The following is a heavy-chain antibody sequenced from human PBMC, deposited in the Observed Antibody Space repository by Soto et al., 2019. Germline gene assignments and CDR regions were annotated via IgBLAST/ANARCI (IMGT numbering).Heavy chain of an antibody. V-gene: IGHV3-21*01. J-gene: IGHJ1*01. CDR1: GFPFGDFG. CDR2: ISSASSYV. D-gene: IGHD2-2*01. Sequence: GGSLRLSCAASGFPFGDFGMNLVRQSPGKGLQWVSSISSASSYVYYADSVKGRFSISRDNADNSLFLQMNSLRVDDTAVYFCARESQTSTFLESWGQPSLRTLSX. CDR3: ARESQTSTFLES.